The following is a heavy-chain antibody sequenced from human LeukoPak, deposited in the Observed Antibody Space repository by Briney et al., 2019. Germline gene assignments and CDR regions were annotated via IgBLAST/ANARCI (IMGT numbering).Heavy chain of an antibody. D-gene: IGHD5-24*01. V-gene: IGHV3-48*01. CDR2: FSRGGTTI. CDR3: ARPRDGYNLVAFDI. Sequence: PGGSLILSCAASGFTFSTYSMNWVRQAPGMGLEWVSSFSRGGTTIYYADSVKGRFIISRGNAKSSLYLQMNSLRAEDTAVYYCARPRDGYNLVAFDIWGQGTMVTVSS. J-gene: IGHJ3*02. CDR1: GFTFSTYS.